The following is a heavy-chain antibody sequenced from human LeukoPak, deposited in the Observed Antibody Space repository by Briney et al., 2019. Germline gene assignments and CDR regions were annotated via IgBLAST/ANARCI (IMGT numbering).Heavy chain of an antibody. CDR1: GYTFTGYY. J-gene: IGHJ4*02. Sequence: ASVKVSCKASGYTFTGYYMHWVRQAPGQGLEWMGWINPNSGNTGYAQKFQGRVTITRNTSISTAYMELSSLRSEDTAVYYCARSPDILTGENFDYWGQGTLVTVSS. CDR2: INPNSGNT. CDR3: ARSPDILTGENFDY. D-gene: IGHD3-9*01. V-gene: IGHV1-8*03.